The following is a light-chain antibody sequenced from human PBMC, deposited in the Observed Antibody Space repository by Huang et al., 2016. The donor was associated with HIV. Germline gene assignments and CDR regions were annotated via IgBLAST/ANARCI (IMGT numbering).Light chain of an antibody. Sequence: AIQMTQSPSSLSASVGDRVTITCRASQGIRNDLGWYKEKPGKAPQLLIYAASSLQSGVPSRFSGSGSGTDFTLTISSLQPEDFATYYCLQDYNYPRTFGPGTKVDIK. V-gene: IGKV1-6*01. CDR2: AAS. J-gene: IGKJ3*01. CDR1: QGIRND. CDR3: LQDYNYPRT.